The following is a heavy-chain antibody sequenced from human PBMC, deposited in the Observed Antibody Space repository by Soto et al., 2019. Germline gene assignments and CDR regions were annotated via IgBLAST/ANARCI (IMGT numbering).Heavy chain of an antibody. J-gene: IGHJ3*02. CDR1: GGSISSSNW. CDR2: IYHSGST. CDR3: ARDLRGGDYGGEDAFDI. Sequence: PSETLSLTCAVSGGSISSSNWWSWVRQPPGKGLEWIGEIYHSGSTNYNPSLKSRVTISVDKSKNQFSLKLSSVTAADTAVYYCARDLRGGDYGGEDAFDIWGQGTMDTVS. V-gene: IGHV4-4*02. D-gene: IGHD4-17*01.